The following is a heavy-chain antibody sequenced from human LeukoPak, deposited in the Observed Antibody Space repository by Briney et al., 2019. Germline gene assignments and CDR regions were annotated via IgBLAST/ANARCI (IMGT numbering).Heavy chain of an antibody. CDR1: GGSISSSSYY. V-gene: IGHV4-39*01. Sequence: SETLSLTCTVSGGSISSSSYYWGWIRQPPGKGREWIGSIYYSGSTYYNPSLKSRVTISVDTSKNQFSLKLSSVTAADTAVYYCVSPHYDILTGYYSPHDAFDIWGQGTMVTVSS. CDR3: VSPHYDILTGYYSPHDAFDI. CDR2: IYYSGST. J-gene: IGHJ3*02. D-gene: IGHD3-9*01.